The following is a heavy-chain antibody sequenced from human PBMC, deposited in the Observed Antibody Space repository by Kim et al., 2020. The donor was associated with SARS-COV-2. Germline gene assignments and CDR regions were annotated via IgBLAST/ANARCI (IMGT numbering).Heavy chain of an antibody. Sequence: GGSLRLSCAASGFTFSSYAMHWVRQAPGKGLEWVAVISYDGSNKYYADSVKGRFTISRDNSKNTLYLQMNSLRAEDTAVYYCASPSVYYDSSGYYLPDYWGQGTLVTVSS. CDR1: GFTFSSYA. J-gene: IGHJ4*02. V-gene: IGHV3-30*04. CDR3: ASPSVYYDSSGYYLPDY. CDR2: ISYDGSNK. D-gene: IGHD3-22*01.